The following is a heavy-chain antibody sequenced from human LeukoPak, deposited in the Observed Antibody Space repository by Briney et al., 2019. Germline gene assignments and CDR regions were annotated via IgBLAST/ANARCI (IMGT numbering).Heavy chain of an antibody. CDR1: GGSISSHY. Sequence: SETLSLTCTVSGGSISSHYWSWIRQPPGKGLEWIGYISYTGSTDYNPSLKSRVTISVDTSKNQFSLKLSSVTAADTAVYYCASGFSTGIAAYWGQGTLVTVSS. J-gene: IGHJ4*02. V-gene: IGHV4-59*11. D-gene: IGHD6-13*01. CDR3: ASGFSTGIAAY. CDR2: ISYTGST.